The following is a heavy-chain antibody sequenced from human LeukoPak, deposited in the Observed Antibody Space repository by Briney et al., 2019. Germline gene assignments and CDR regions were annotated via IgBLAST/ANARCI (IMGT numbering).Heavy chain of an antibody. J-gene: IGHJ4*02. Sequence: SETLSLTCTVSGGSISSYYWSWIRQPPGKGLEWIGYIYYSGSTNYNPSLKSRVTISVDTSKNQFSLKLSSVTAADTAVYYCARGKQRTLGYWGQGTLVTVSS. V-gene: IGHV4-59*12. CDR2: IYYSGST. CDR3: ARGKQRTLGY. CDR1: GGSISSYY. D-gene: IGHD6-25*01.